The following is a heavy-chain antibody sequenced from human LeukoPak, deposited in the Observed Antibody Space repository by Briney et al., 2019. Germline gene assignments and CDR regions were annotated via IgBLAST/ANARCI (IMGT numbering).Heavy chain of an antibody. CDR3: ARDRSPAVLLWFGELLL. Sequence: GGSLRLSCAASGFTFSSYAMHWVRQAPGKGLEWVAVISYDGSNKYYADSVKGRFTISRDNSKNTLYLQMNSLRAEDTAVHYCARDRSPAVLLWFGELLLWGQGTLVTVSS. D-gene: IGHD3-10*01. J-gene: IGHJ4*02. CDR2: ISYDGSNK. V-gene: IGHV3-30-3*01. CDR1: GFTFSSYA.